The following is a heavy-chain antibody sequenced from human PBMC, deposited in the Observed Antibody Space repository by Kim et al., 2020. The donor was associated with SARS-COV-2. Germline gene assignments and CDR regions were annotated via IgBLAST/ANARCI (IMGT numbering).Heavy chain of an antibody. Sequence: SETLSLTCAVYGGSFSGYYWSWIRQPPGKGLEWIGEINHSGSTNYNPSLKSRVTISVDTSKNQFSLKLSSVTAADTAVYYCARAPTTYYYGSGSYGYYFDYWGQGTLVTVSS. CDR3: ARAPTTYYYGSGSYGYYFDY. D-gene: IGHD3-10*01. V-gene: IGHV4-34*01. CDR2: INHSGST. J-gene: IGHJ4*02. CDR1: GGSFSGYY.